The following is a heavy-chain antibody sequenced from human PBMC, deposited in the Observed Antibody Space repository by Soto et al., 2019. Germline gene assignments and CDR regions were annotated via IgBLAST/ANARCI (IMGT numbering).Heavy chain of an antibody. J-gene: IGHJ5*02. CDR3: ARSGAARRENWFDP. D-gene: IGHD6-6*01. CDR1: GFTFSSYS. CDR2: ISSSSSTI. Sequence: GGSLRLSCAASGFTFSSYSMNWVRQAPGKGLEWVSYISSSSSTIYYADSVKGRFTISRDNAKNSLYLQMNSLRAEDTAVYYCARSGAARRENWFDPWGRGTLVTVSS. V-gene: IGHV3-48*01.